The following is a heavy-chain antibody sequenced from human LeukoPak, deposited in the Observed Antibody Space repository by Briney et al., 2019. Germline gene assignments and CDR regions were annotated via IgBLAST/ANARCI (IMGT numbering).Heavy chain of an antibody. D-gene: IGHD2-21*01. CDR2: INPSGGST. J-gene: IGHJ5*02. CDR1: GYTFTSYY. V-gene: IGHV1-46*01. Sequence: ASVKVSCKASGYTFTSYYMHWVRQAPGQGLEWMGIINPSGGSTSYAQKFQGRVTMTRDTSTSTVYMELSSLRSEDAAVYYCARESRVFHWFDPWGQGTLVTVSS. CDR3: ARESRVFHWFDP.